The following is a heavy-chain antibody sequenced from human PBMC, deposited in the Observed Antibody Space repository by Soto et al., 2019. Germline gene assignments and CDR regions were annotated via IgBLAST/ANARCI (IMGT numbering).Heavy chain of an antibody. CDR1: GFIFSSYY. Sequence: LRLSCVGPGFIFSSYYMNWVRQAPGKGLEWVSSISGGSAYIYYADSVKGRFTISRDNAKNSLYLEMNSLRVEDTAVYYCVRVWRLVGRYGMDVWGQGTTVTVSS. J-gene: IGHJ6*02. CDR2: ISGGSAYI. D-gene: IGHD6-25*01. V-gene: IGHV3-21*01. CDR3: VRVWRLVGRYGMDV.